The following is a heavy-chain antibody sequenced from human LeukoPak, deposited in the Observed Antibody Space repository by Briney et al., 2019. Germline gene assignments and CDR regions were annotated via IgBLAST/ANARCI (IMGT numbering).Heavy chain of an antibody. CDR1: GITLSSYA. J-gene: IGHJ4*02. D-gene: IGHD3-10*01. V-gene: IGHV3-30*01. CDR3: ARDSTYYYDSGSSGPHYFDN. Sequence: PGGSLRLSCAASGITLSSYAMHWVRQAPGKGLEWVSLISSGGTDEYYADSVKGRFTISRDNSKNTLNLQLNSLRGEDTAVYYCARDSTYYYDSGSSGPHYFDNWGQGTLVTVSS. CDR2: ISSGGTDE.